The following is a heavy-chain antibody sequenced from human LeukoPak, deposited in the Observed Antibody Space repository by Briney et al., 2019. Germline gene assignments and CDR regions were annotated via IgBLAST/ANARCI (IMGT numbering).Heavy chain of an antibody. V-gene: IGHV4-39*01. CDR2: ICYSGST. J-gene: IGHJ5*02. CDR1: GGSISSSSYY. D-gene: IGHD3-22*01. Sequence: PSETLSLTCTVSGGSISSSSYYWGWIRQPPGKGLEWIGSICYSGSTYYNPSLKSRVTISVDTSKNQFSLKLSSVTAADAAVYYCARLDDSSGYYYRWFDPWGQGTLVTASS. CDR3: ARLDDSSGYYYRWFDP.